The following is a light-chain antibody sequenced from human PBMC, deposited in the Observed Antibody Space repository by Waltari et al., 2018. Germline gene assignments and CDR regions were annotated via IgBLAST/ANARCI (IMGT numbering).Light chain of an antibody. J-gene: IGKJ1*01. CDR1: QSFSRA. V-gene: IGKV3-20*01. CDR3: QHYVRLPVT. Sequence: ILLTQSPGQLSLSPGERATLSCRARQSFSRALAWYQQKPGQPPRLLIYDTSTRAIGVPDRFSGGGSGTDFSLTISRLEPEDFAVYYCQHYVRLPVTFGQGTTVEIK. CDR2: DTS.